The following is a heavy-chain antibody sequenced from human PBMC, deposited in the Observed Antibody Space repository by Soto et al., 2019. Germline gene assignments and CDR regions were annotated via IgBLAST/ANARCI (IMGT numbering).Heavy chain of an antibody. V-gene: IGHV3-74*01. J-gene: IGHJ4*02. CDR2: ITPDGSST. CDR1: GFTFLSFW. Sequence: PGGPPRLPLATLGFTFLSFWGHRVRQTPRKGLMWVSRITPDGSSTSYADSVKGRFTISRDNAKNTLYLQMNSLRAEDTAIYYCARDLIIVDTPGDDFDYWGQGTLVTVSS. D-gene: IGHD5-12*01. CDR3: ARDLIIVDTPGDDFDY.